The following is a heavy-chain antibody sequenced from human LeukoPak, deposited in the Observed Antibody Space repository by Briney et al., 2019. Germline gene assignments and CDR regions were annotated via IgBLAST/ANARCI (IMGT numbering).Heavy chain of an antibody. J-gene: IGHJ6*03. CDR2: ISSSGSII. CDR1: GFTFSDYY. CDR3: ARGVAAAGSTGLRYIDV. Sequence: PGGSLRLSCAASGFTFSDYYMRWIRQAPGKGREGVSYISSSGSIIYYADSVKGRFTVSRDNAKNSLYLQMNSLRAEDTAVYYCARGVAAAGSTGLRYIDVWGKGTTVTVSS. V-gene: IGHV3-11*04. D-gene: IGHD6-13*01.